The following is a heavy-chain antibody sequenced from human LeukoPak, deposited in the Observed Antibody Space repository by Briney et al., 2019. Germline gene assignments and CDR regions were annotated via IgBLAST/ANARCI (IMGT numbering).Heavy chain of an antibody. J-gene: IGHJ4*02. Sequence: GESLRLSCAASGFTFSDYYMSWIRQAPGKGLEWDLYISSSGSTIYYADSVKGRFTNSRDNAKNSLYLQMNGPSADDTAVYYCARDLEAVAGYFDYWGQGTLVTVSS. CDR2: ISSSGSTI. D-gene: IGHD6-19*01. V-gene: IGHV3-11*01. CDR1: GFTFSDYY. CDR3: ARDLEAVAGYFDY.